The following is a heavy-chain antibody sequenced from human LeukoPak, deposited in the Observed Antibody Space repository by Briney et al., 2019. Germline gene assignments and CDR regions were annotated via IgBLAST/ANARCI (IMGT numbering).Heavy chain of an antibody. J-gene: IGHJ4*02. Sequence: SVKVSGKASGGTFSSYAISWVRQAPGQGLEWMGGIIPIFGIANYAQKFQGRVTITAAESTSTAYMELSSLRSEDTAVYYCAREKSSGIAAAGVDYWGQGTLVTVSS. CDR2: IIPIFGIA. CDR1: GGTFSSYA. V-gene: IGHV1-69*01. CDR3: AREKSSGIAAAGVDY. D-gene: IGHD6-13*01.